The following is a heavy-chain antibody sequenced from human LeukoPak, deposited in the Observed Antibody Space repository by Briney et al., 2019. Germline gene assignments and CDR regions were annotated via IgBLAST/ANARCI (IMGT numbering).Heavy chain of an antibody. Sequence: SETLSLTCAVYGGSFSGYYWSWIRQPPGKGLEWIGEINHSGSTNYNPSLKSRVTISVDKSKNQFSLKLSSVTAADTAVYYCARNIYYFDYWGQGTLVTVSS. D-gene: IGHD1/OR15-1a*01. CDR3: ARNIYYFDY. V-gene: IGHV4-34*01. J-gene: IGHJ4*02. CDR2: INHSGST. CDR1: GGSFSGYY.